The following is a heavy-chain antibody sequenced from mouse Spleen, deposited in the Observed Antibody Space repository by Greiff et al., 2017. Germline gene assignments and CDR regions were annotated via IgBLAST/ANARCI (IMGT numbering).Heavy chain of an antibody. Sequence: VQLQQSGPGLVKPSQSLSLTCSVTGYSITSGYYWNWIRQFPGNKLEWMGYISYDGSNNYNPSLKNRISITRDTSKNQFFLKLNSVTTEDTATYYCASLTGNYAMDYWGQGTSVTVSS. D-gene: IGHD4-1*01. J-gene: IGHJ4*01. CDR3: ASLTGNYAMDY. V-gene: IGHV3-6*01. CDR1: GYSITSGYY. CDR2: ISYDGSN.